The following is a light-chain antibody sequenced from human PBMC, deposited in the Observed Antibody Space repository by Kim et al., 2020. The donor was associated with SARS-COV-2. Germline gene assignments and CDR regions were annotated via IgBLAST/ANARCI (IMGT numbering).Light chain of an antibody. Sequence: SASVGDRVTITCRASQDIRNDLGWYQQNPGRAPKRRIYGAASLQSGVPARFSGSGSGTEFTLTISSVQPEDFATYFCLQHSTYPITFGQGTRLE. V-gene: IGKV1-17*01. CDR2: GAA. CDR3: LQHSTYPIT. J-gene: IGKJ5*01. CDR1: QDIRND.